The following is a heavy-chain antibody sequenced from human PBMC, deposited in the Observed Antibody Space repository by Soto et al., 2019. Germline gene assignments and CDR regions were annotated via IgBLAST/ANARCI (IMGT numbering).Heavy chain of an antibody. V-gene: IGHV1-3*01. CDR2: INAGNGNT. J-gene: IGHJ6*02. Sequence: ASVKLSCKPSGYTFTSYSIHWVRQAPGQRLEWMGWINAGNGNTKYSQKFQGRVTITRDTSASTAYMELSSLRSEDTAVYYCARGGNPSGMGMDVWGQGTTVTVSS. CDR3: ARGGNPSGMGMDV. D-gene: IGHD6-25*01. CDR1: GYTFTSYS.